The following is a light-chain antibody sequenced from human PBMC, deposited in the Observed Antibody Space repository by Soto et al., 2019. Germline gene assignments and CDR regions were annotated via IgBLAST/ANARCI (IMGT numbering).Light chain of an antibody. V-gene: IGKV1-33*01. Sequence: DIQMTQSPSSLSASVGDRVTITCQASQDISNYLNWYQQKPGKAPRLLIYDASNLETGVTSKFSGSGSGTDFTFTISSLQPEDIATYYCKQYFNRPISTFGHGTKVDIK. CDR1: QDISNY. J-gene: IGKJ3*01. CDR3: KQYFNRPIST. CDR2: DAS.